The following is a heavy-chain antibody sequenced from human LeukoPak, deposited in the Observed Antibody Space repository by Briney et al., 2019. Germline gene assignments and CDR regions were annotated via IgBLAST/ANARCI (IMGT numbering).Heavy chain of an antibody. J-gene: IGHJ1*01. Sequence: GGSLRLSCAASGLTLSRYWMTWVRQAPGKGLEWVANINQDGNKKYYVDSVKGRFTISRDNAKNSLYLQMTSLRVEDTAVYYCAEGTTGWGQGTLVTVSS. V-gene: IGHV3-7*03. D-gene: IGHD1-1*01. CDR2: INQDGNKK. CDR1: GLTLSRYW. CDR3: AEGTTG.